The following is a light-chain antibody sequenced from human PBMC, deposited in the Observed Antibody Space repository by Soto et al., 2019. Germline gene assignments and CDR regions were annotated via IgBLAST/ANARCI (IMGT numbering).Light chain of an antibody. CDR1: QSVSGN. CDR2: GAS. J-gene: IGKJ1*01. CDR3: QQYNNWPPT. V-gene: IGKV3D-15*01. Sequence: EIVMTQSPATLSVSPGERATLSCRASQSVSGNLAWYQQKPGQAPRLLIYGASTRATGIPARFSVSGSGTEFTLTISSLQSEEFAVYYCQQYNNWPPTFGQGTKVEIK.